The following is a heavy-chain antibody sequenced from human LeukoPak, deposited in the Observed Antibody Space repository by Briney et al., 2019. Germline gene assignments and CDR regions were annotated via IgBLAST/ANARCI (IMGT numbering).Heavy chain of an antibody. Sequence: GESLKISSKGSGYSFTSYWIGWVRPMPGKGLEWMGIIYPGDSDTRYSPSFQGQVTISADKSISTAYLQWSSLKASDTAMYYCARQTVGAHDAFDIWGQGTMVTVSS. V-gene: IGHV5-51*01. CDR2: IYPGDSDT. J-gene: IGHJ3*02. D-gene: IGHD1-26*01. CDR3: ARQTVGAHDAFDI. CDR1: GYSFTSYW.